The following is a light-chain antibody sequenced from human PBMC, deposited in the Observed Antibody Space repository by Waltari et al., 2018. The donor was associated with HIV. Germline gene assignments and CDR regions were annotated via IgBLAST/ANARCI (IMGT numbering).Light chain of an antibody. CDR3: SSYTSSSWV. CDR1: SSDVDYYNY. Sequence: QSALTQPASVSGSPGQSITISCTGISSDVDYYNYDCWYQQHPGKAPKLMIYDVTHRPAGFSNRCSGSKSGNTASLTISGLQAEDEADYYCSSYTSSSWVFGGGTKLTVL. J-gene: IGLJ3*02. CDR2: DVT. V-gene: IGLV2-14*03.